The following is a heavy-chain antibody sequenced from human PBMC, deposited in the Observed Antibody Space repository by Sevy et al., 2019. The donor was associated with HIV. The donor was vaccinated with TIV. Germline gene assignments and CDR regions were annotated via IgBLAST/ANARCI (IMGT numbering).Heavy chain of an antibody. CDR3: ASEVQYCSGGSCYTVEYFQD. D-gene: IGHD2-15*01. J-gene: IGHJ1*01. Sequence: GGSLRLSCAASGFTFSSSGMHWVRQAPGKGLEWVAVIWYDGSNIYYADSVKGRFTISRDNTKNTLYLQINSLRVEDTAVYYCASEVQYCSGGSCYTVEYFQDWGQGTLVTVSS. CDR2: IWYDGSNI. CDR1: GFTFSSSG. V-gene: IGHV3-33*08.